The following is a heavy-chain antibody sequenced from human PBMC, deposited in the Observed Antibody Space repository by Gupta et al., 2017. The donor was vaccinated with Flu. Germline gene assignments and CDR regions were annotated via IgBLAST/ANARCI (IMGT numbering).Heavy chain of an antibody. D-gene: IGHD1-26*01. J-gene: IGHJ3*02. CDR3: ARVGATPYYDAFDI. CDR2: INHSGST. CDR1: GGSFSGYY. V-gene: IGHV4-34*01. Sequence: QVQLQQWGAGLLKPSETLSLTCAVYGGSFSGYYWSWIRQPPGKGLEWIGEINHSGSTNYNPSLKSRVTISVDTSKNQFSLKLSTVTAADTAVYYCARVGATPYYDAFDIWGQGTMVTVSS.